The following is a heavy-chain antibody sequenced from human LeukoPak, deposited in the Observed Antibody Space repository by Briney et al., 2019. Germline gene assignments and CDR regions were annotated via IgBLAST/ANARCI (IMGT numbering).Heavy chain of an antibody. J-gene: IGHJ4*02. Sequence: GGSLRLSCAASGFTFSRYWMHWVRQAPGKGLLWVSRINSDGSSAYYADSVKGRFTTSRDNAKNALHLQMNSLTAEDTAVYYCAKDNRWELPDYWGQGTLVTVSS. CDR2: INSDGSSA. CDR1: GFTFSRYW. V-gene: IGHV3-74*01. D-gene: IGHD1-26*01. CDR3: AKDNRWELPDY.